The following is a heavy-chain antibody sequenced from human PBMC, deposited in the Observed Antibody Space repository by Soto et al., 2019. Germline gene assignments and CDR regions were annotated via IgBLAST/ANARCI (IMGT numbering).Heavy chain of an antibody. CDR2: IYYSGST. V-gene: IGHV4-30-4*01. Sequence: PSETLSLTCTVSGGSISSGDYYWSWIRQPPGKGLEWIGYIYYSGSTYYNPSLKSRVTISVDTSKNQFSLKLRSVTAADTAVYYCARVKGETGTTSFFHWGQGTLVTVSS. CDR1: GGSISSGDYY. D-gene: IGHD1-7*01. CDR3: ARVKGETGTTSFFH. J-gene: IGHJ4*02.